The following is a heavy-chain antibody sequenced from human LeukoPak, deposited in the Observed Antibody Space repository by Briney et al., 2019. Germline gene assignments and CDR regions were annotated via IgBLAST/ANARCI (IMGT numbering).Heavy chain of an antibody. J-gene: IGHJ5*02. D-gene: IGHD3-22*01. CDR1: GNTFNNAW. CDR2: IKSKTDGGTT. Sequence: GGSLRLSCAASGNTFNNAWMTWVRQVPGKGLEWVGRIKSKTDGGTTDYAAPVKGRFTISRDDSKNMLYLQMNSLKAEDTAVYYCSTVTYYFDSSGYSMSEAWGQGTLVTVSS. V-gene: IGHV3-15*01. CDR3: STVTYYFDSSGYSMSEA.